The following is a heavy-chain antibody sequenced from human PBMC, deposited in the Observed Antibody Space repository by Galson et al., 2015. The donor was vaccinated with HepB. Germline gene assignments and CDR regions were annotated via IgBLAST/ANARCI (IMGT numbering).Heavy chain of an antibody. D-gene: IGHD4-11*01. V-gene: IGHV1-69*02. CDR2: IIPILGIA. CDR3: AHLTTLDAFDI. Sequence: SVKVSCKASGGTFSSYTISWVRQAPGQGLEWMGRIIPILGIANYAQKFQGRVTITADKSTSTAYMELSSLRSEDTAVYYCAHLTTLDAFDIWGQGTMVTVSS. J-gene: IGHJ3*02. CDR1: GGTFSSYT.